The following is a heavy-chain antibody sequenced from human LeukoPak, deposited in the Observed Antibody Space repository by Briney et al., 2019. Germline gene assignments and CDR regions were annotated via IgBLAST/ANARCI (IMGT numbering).Heavy chain of an antibody. D-gene: IGHD2-2*02. CDR1: GFTFSSYE. J-gene: IGHJ3*02. CDR2: ISSGGSTI. Sequence: GGSLRLSCAASGFTFSSYEMNWVRQAPGKGLEWVSYISSGGSTIYYADSVKGRFTISRDNAKNSLYLQMNSLRAEDTAVYYCARVHTQSDAFDIWGQGTMVTVSS. V-gene: IGHV3-48*03. CDR3: ARVHTQSDAFDI.